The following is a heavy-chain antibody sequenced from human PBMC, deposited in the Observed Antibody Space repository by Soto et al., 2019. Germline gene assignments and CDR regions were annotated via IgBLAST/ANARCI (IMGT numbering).Heavy chain of an antibody. CDR1: GFTISSYA. V-gene: IGHV3-64D*06. CDR3: VKDRYVDY. J-gene: IGHJ4*02. CDR2: ISSNGGST. Sequence: PGGSLRLSCSVFGFTISSYARHWVRQAPGKGLQYVSSISSNGGSTYYADSVKGRFTISRDNSKNTLYLQMSSLRIEDTAMYYCVKDRYVDYWGQGTLVTVYS.